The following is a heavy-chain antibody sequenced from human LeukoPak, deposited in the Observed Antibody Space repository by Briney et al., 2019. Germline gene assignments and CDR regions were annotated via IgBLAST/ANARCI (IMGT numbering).Heavy chain of an antibody. CDR3: AKVGQWLALGY. Sequence: GGSLRLSCAASGFTVSSNYMSWVRQAPGKGLEWVSAISGSGGSTYYADSVKGRFTISRDNSKNTLYLQMNSLRAEDTAVYYCAKVGQWLALGYWGQGTLVTVSS. CDR2: ISGSGGST. D-gene: IGHD6-19*01. J-gene: IGHJ4*02. V-gene: IGHV3-23*01. CDR1: GFTVSSNY.